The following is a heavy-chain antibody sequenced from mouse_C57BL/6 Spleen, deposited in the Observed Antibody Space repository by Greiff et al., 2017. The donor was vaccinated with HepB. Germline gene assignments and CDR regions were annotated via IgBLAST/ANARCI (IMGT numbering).Heavy chain of an antibody. D-gene: IGHD2-4*01. J-gene: IGHJ4*01. Sequence: EVKLMESGGDLVKPGGSLKLSCAASGFTFSSYGMSWVRQTPDKRLEWVATISSGGSYTYYPDSVKGRFTISRDNAKNTLYLQMSSLKSEDTAMYYCARHEGYDYLYAMDYWGQGTSVTVSS. V-gene: IGHV5-6*01. CDR2: ISSGGSYT. CDR3: ARHEGYDYLYAMDY. CDR1: GFTFSSYG.